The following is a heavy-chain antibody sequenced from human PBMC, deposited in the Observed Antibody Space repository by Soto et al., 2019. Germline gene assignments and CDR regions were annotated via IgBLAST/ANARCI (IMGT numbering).Heavy chain of an antibody. CDR2: IWYDGSNK. D-gene: IGHD4-17*01. CDR3: ARDVHSVNGDYGFDY. CDR1: GFTFSSYG. J-gene: IGHJ4*02. V-gene: IGHV3-33*01. Sequence: QVQLVESGGGVVQPGRSLRLSCAASGFTFSSYGMHWVRQAPGKGLEWVAVIWYDGSNKYYADSVKGRFTISRDNSKMTLYLQMNSLRAEDTAVYYCARDVHSVNGDYGFDYWGRGTLVTFSS.